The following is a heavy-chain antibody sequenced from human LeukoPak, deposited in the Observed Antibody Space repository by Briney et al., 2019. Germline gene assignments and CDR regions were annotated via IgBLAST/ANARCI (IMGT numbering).Heavy chain of an antibody. V-gene: IGHV4-39*02. J-gene: IGHJ4*02. CDR3: ARKCGSGWSSDYFDY. Sequence: SETLSLTCTVSGGSISSRNYYWGWIRQPPGKGLEWIGFISYSGSTYYNPSLKSRVTLSVDTSKSHFSLKLSSVTAADTALYFCARKCGSGWSSDYFDYWGQGTQVTVSS. D-gene: IGHD6-19*01. CDR2: ISYSGST. CDR1: GGSISSRNYY.